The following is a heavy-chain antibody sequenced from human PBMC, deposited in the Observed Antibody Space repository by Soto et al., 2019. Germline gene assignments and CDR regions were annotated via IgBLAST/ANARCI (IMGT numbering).Heavy chain of an antibody. D-gene: IGHD6-13*01. J-gene: IGHJ3*02. V-gene: IGHV3-48*02. CDR3: ARDPYPSSWRLDAFDT. CDR1: GFTFSSYS. CDR2: ISSSSTTI. Sequence: PGGSLRLSCTASGFTFSSYSMNWVRQAPGKGLEWVSYISSSSTTIYYADSVKGRFTISRDNAKNSLYLQMNSLRDDGTAVYYCARDPYPSSWRLDAFDTWGQGTMVTVSS.